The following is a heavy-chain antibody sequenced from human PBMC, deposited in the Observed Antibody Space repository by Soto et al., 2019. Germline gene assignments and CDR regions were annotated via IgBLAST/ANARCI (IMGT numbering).Heavy chain of an antibody. CDR2: ISGSGGST. CDR1: GFTFSSYA. Sequence: GGSLRLSCAASGFTFSSYAMSWVRQAPGKGLEWVSTISGSGGSTYYADSVKGRFTISRDNSNNTLYLQMNSLRAEDTAVYYCAKGYSSGWRGGYYFDYWGQGTLVTVSS. J-gene: IGHJ4*02. V-gene: IGHV3-23*01. CDR3: AKGYSSGWRGGYYFDY. D-gene: IGHD6-19*01.